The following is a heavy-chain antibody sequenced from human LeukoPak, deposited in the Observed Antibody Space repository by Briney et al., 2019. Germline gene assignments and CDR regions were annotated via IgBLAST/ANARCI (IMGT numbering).Heavy chain of an antibody. CDR1: GFTFSSYW. J-gene: IGHJ4*02. CDR2: IKQDGSER. Sequence: PGGSLRLSCAGSGFTFSSYWMSWVRQAPGKGLEWVANIKQDGSERYYVDSVKGRFTISRDNAKNSLYLQMISLRAKDTAVYYCARDLPDYWGQGTLVTVSS. CDR3: ARDLPDY. V-gene: IGHV3-7*01.